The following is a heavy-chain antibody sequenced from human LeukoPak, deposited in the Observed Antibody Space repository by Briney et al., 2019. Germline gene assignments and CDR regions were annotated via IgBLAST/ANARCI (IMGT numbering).Heavy chain of an antibody. CDR3: AADWVAAAGALRYYYYMDV. J-gene: IGHJ6*03. D-gene: IGHD6-13*01. CDR1: GFTFTSSA. CDR2: IVVGSGNT. V-gene: IGHV1-58*02. Sequence: SVKVSCKASGFTFTSSAMQWVRQARGQRPEWIGWIVVGSGNTNYAQKFQERVTITRDMSTSTAYMELSSLRSEDTAVYYCAADWVAAAGALRYYYYMDVWGKGTTVTVSS.